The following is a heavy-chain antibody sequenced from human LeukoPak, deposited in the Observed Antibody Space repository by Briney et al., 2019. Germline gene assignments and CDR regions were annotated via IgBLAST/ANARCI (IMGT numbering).Heavy chain of an antibody. CDR2: IWYDGSNE. D-gene: IGHD3-16*01. V-gene: IGHV3-33*01. CDR1: GFTLTSYA. J-gene: IGHJ4*02. Sequence: GGSLRLSCAASGFTLTSYAMHWVRQAPGKGLEWVAVIWYDGSNEYYSDSVKGRFAISRDISKNTLYLQMNSLRAEDTAVYFCARDPGLRLDYWGQGTLVIVSS. CDR3: ARDPGLRLDY.